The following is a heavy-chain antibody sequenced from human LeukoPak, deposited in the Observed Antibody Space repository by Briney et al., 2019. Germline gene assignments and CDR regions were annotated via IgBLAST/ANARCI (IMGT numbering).Heavy chain of an antibody. Sequence: PGGSLRLSCAASGFTFSDAWMTWVRQAPGKGLEWVGRIKSKTDGGTIDYAAPVKGRFIVSRDDSKNKLFLQMNSLKIEDTAVYYCTTVGSSWGFDYWGQGILVTVSS. D-gene: IGHD6-13*01. CDR2: IKSKTDGGTI. CDR1: GFTFSDAW. CDR3: TTVGSSWGFDY. J-gene: IGHJ4*02. V-gene: IGHV3-15*01.